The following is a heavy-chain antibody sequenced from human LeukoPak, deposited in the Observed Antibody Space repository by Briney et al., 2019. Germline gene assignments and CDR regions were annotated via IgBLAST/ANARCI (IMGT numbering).Heavy chain of an antibody. D-gene: IGHD3-3*01. J-gene: IGHJ6*02. CDR1: GGSISSYY. CDR2: IYYSGST. V-gene: IGHV4-59*01. Sequence: TSETLSLTCTVSGGSISSYYWSWIRQPPGKGLEWIGYIYYSGSTNYNPSLKSRVTISVDTSKNQFSLKLSSVTAADTAVYYCARVVAPAYYDFWSGYQFYYYGMDVWGQGTTVTVSS. CDR3: ARVVAPAYYDFWSGYQFYYYGMDV.